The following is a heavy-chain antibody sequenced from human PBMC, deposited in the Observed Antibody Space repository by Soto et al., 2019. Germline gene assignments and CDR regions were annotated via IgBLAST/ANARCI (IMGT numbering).Heavy chain of an antibody. D-gene: IGHD3-10*01. Sequence: GASVKVSCKASGFTFSTNDINWVRQAPGQGLQWMGWMNANVDATDSPQEFKGRVTMTWNASISTDYMELSNLKSDDTAVYYCAREVVDGSSLWLDPWGQGTLVTVSS. CDR3: AREVVDGSSLWLDP. CDR1: GFTFSTND. CDR2: MNANVDAT. J-gene: IGHJ5*02. V-gene: IGHV1-8*01.